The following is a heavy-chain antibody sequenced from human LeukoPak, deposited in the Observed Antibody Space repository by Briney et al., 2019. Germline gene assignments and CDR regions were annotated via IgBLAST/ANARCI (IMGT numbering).Heavy chain of an antibody. Sequence: GGSLRLSCAASGFTFSSYAMSWVRQAPGKGLEWVSTIRGSGGGTYYADSVTGRFTISRDNSKNTLYLQMNSLRDEDTALYYCAKAGIGVVGYFDYWGQGTLVTVSS. J-gene: IGHJ4*02. D-gene: IGHD6-19*01. V-gene: IGHV3-23*01. CDR1: GFTFSSYA. CDR3: AKAGIGVVGYFDY. CDR2: IRGSGGGT.